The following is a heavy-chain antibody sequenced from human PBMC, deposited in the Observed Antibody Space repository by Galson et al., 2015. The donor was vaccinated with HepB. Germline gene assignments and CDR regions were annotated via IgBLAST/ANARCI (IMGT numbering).Heavy chain of an antibody. V-gene: IGHV3-30*04. CDR2: ISYDGSNK. CDR3: ARSTRGSYYDPLGY. J-gene: IGHJ4*02. D-gene: IGHD1-26*01. Sequence: SLRLSCAVSGFTFSSYAMHWVRQAPGKGLEWVAVISYDGSNKYYADSVKGRFTISRDNSKNTLYLQMNSLRAEDTAVYYCARSTRGSYYDPLGYWGQGTLVTVSS. CDR1: GFTFSSYA.